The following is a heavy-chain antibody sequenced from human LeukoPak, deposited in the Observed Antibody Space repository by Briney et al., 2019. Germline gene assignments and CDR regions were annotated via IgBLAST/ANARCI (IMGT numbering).Heavy chain of an antibody. J-gene: IGHJ4*02. V-gene: IGHV3-23*01. Sequence: GGSLRLSCAASGFTFSSYAMSWVRQAPGKGLEWVSAISGSGGSTYYADSVKGRFTISRDNSKNTLYLQMNSLRAEDTAVYYCAKITPHLHYGDSPTDYWGQGTLVTVSS. CDR1: GFTFSSYA. CDR3: AKITPHLHYGDSPTDY. CDR2: ISGSGGST. D-gene: IGHD4-17*01.